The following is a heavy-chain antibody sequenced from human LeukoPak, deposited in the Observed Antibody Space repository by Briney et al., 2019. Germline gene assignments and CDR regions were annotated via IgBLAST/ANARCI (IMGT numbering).Heavy chain of an antibody. CDR2: INPSGGST. Sequence: ASVKVSCKASGYTFTSYYMHWVRQAPGQGLEWMGIINPSGGSTSYAQKFQGRVTMTRDTSTSTVYMELSSLRSEDTAVYYCANSLYYYDSSGYPYYFDYWGQGTLVTVSS. CDR1: GYTFTSYY. D-gene: IGHD3-22*01. V-gene: IGHV1-46*01. J-gene: IGHJ4*02. CDR3: ANSLYYYDSSGYPYYFDY.